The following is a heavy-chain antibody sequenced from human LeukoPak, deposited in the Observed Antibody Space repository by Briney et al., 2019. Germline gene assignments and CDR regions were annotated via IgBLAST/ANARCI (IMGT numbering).Heavy chain of an antibody. J-gene: IGHJ4*02. CDR3: ARDSPSWDDSGGFDY. Sequence: ASVKVSCKASGYTFTSYGISWVRQAPGQGLEWMGWISAYNGNTNYAQKLQGRVTMTTDTSTSTAYMELRSLRSDDTAVYYCARDSPSWDDSGGFDYWGQGTLVTVSS. CDR1: GYTFTSYG. CDR2: ISAYNGNT. D-gene: IGHD4-23*01. V-gene: IGHV1-18*01.